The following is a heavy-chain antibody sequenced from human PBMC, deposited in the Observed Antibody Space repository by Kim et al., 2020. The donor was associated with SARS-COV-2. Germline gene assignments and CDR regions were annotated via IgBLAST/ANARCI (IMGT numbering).Heavy chain of an antibody. V-gene: IGHV4-39*07. D-gene: IGHD1-26*01. CDR3: AREGWELLSTFDY. Sequence: YNPSLKSRVTISVDTSKTQFSLKLSSVTAADTAVYYCAREGWELLSTFDYWGQGTLVTVSS. J-gene: IGHJ4*02.